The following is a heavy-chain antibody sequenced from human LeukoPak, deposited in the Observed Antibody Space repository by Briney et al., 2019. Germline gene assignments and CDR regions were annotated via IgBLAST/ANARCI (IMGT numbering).Heavy chain of an antibody. J-gene: IGHJ4*02. Sequence: ASVKVSCKASGGTFSSYAISWVRQAPGQGLEWMGGIIPIFGTANYAQKFQGRVTITADESTSTAYMELSSLRSEDTAVYYCARDGNWNDVPFDYWGQGTLVTVSS. CDR3: ARDGNWNDVPFDY. V-gene: IGHV1-69*13. CDR1: GGTFSSYA. D-gene: IGHD1-20*01. CDR2: IIPIFGTA.